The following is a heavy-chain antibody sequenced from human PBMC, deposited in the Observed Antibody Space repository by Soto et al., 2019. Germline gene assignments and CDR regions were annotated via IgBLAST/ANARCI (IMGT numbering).Heavy chain of an antibody. Sequence: QVQLVESGGGVVQPGTSLRVSCVGSGFTFRSYVIHWVRQAPGKGLAWVALTSYDGSDKYYGDSVRGRFTISRDNSRNTVNLQMNSLRLEDTVLYYCARGGTTGGLDVWGQGTLVSVSS. CDR2: TSYDGSDK. J-gene: IGHJ1*01. CDR3: ARGGTTGGLDV. CDR1: GFTFRSYV. D-gene: IGHD3-16*01. V-gene: IGHV3-30*19.